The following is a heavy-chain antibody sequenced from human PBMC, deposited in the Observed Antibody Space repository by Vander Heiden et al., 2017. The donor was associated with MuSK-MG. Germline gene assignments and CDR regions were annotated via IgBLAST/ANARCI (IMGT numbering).Heavy chain of an antibody. D-gene: IGHD6-13*01. CDR3: AKDRSVAGTKYYFDY. CDR1: GFTFSGYA. CDR2: ISGSGGST. J-gene: IGHJ4*02. Sequence: EVQPLESGGGLVQPGGSLRLSCAASGFTFSGYAMSWVRQAPGKGLEWVPAISGSGGSTYYADSVKGRFTISRDNSKNTLYLQMNSLRAEDTAVYYCAKDRSVAGTKYYFDYWGQGTLVTVSS. V-gene: IGHV3-23*01.